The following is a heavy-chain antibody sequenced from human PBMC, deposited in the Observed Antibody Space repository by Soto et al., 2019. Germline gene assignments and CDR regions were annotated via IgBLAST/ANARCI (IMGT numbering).Heavy chain of an antibody. D-gene: IGHD6-19*01. Sequence: GGSLRLSCAAAGFTLSTYWMSWVRQAPGKGLEWVANLKPDGSEKYYGDSVKGRFTISRDDAENSLYLQMNSLRVEDMAMYYCTRGAAVAGIDYWGQGTLVTVYS. CDR3: TRGAAVAGIDY. CDR1: GFTLSTYW. V-gene: IGHV3-7*03. J-gene: IGHJ4*02. CDR2: LKPDGSEK.